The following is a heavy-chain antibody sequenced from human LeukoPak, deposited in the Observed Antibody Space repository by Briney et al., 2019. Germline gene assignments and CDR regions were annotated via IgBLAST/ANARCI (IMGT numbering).Heavy chain of an antibody. V-gene: IGHV4-38-2*01. J-gene: IGHJ6*03. Sequence: SETLSLTCAVSGYSISSGYYWGWSRQPPQKGVWWIGSISYSGSTYYNPSLKSRVAISVDTSKNQFSLQLTSVTAADTAVYHRARQYCARCYHYYHYYMDVWGKGTTVTVSS. CDR1: GYSISSGYY. CDR2: ISYSGST. D-gene: IGHD2-21*01. CDR3: ARQYCARCYHYYHYYMDV.